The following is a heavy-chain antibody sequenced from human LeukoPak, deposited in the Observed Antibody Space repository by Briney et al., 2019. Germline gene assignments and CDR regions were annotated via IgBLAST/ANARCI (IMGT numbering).Heavy chain of an antibody. CDR3: ARSYDFWSGPPFDP. Sequence: WASVKVSCKASGYTFTGHYMHWVRQAPGQGLEWMGWINPNSGGTKYAQKFQGRVTLTRDTSISTAYMELSRLRCDDTAVCYCARSYDFWSGPPFDPWGQGTLVTVSS. V-gene: IGHV1-2*02. J-gene: IGHJ5*02. D-gene: IGHD3-3*01. CDR1: GYTFTGHY. CDR2: INPNSGGT.